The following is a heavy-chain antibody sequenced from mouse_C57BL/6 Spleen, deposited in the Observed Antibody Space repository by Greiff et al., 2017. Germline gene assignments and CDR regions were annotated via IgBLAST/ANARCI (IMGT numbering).Heavy chain of an antibody. J-gene: IGHJ3*01. CDR3: AREGYDGNYVGVY. CDR1: GYAFSSSW. Sequence: QVQLQQSGPELVKPGASVKISCKASGYAFSSSWMNWVKQRPGKGLEWIGRIYPGDGDTNYNGKFKGKATLTADKSSSTAYMQLSSLTSEDSAVYFCAREGYDGNYVGVYWGQGTLVTVSA. CDR2: IYPGDGDT. D-gene: IGHD2-1*01. V-gene: IGHV1-82*01.